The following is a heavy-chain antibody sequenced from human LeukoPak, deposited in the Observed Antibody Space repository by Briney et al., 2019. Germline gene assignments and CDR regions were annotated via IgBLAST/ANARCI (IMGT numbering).Heavy chain of an antibody. CDR3: AKDLLNYYGSGSYYNPIPFDY. CDR2: ISGSGGST. D-gene: IGHD3-10*01. J-gene: IGHJ4*02. CDR1: GFTFSSYA. V-gene: IGHV3-23*01. Sequence: PGGSLRLSCAASGFTFSSYAMSWVRQAPGKGLEWVSAISGSGGSTYYADSVKGRFTISRDNSKNTLYLQMNSLRAEDTAVYYCAKDLLNYYGSGSYYNPIPFDYWGQGTLVTVSS.